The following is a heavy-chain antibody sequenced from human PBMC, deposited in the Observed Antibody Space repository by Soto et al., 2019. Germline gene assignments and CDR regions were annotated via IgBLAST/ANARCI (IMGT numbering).Heavy chain of an antibody. D-gene: IGHD6-19*01. V-gene: IGHV4-34*01. Sequence: QVQLQQWGAGLFKPSETLSLTCAVYGVSFSGYYWSWIRQPPGKVLEWIGEINHSGSTNYNPSLKSRVTISVVTSKNQFSLKLSYVTAADTSVYYCAITGNSIGWYKAAFDIWGHGSMVTVS. CDR1: GVSFSGYY. J-gene: IGHJ3*02. CDR3: AITGNSIGWYKAAFDI. CDR2: INHSGST.